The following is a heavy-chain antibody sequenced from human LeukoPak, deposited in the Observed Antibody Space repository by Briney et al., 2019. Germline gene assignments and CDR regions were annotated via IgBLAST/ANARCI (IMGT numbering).Heavy chain of an antibody. CDR3: ARGEDYDSSDYFDY. J-gene: IGHJ4*02. V-gene: IGHV4-59*01. Sequence: SETLSLTCTVSGGSISSYYWSWIRQPPGKGLEWIGYIYYSGSTNYNPSLKSRVTISVDTSKNQFSLKLSSETAADTAVYYCARGEDYDSSDYFDYWGQGTLVTVSS. D-gene: IGHD3-22*01. CDR2: IYYSGST. CDR1: GGSISSYY.